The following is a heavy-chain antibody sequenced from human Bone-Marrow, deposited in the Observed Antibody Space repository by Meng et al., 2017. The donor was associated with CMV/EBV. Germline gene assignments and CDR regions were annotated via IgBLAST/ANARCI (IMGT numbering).Heavy chain of an antibody. CDR3: ARGCAIKVSKSSTSCYTSREVIPSNTRNYYYGMDV. CDR2: INPIFGTA. Sequence: SVKVSCKVSGYTLTELSMHWVRQAPGQGLEWMGWINPIFGTANYAQKFQGRVTITTDESTSTAYMELSSLRSEDTAVYYCARGCAIKVSKSSTSCYTSREVIPSNTRNYYYGMDVWGQGTTVTVSS. CDR1: GYTLTELS. V-gene: IGHV1-69*05. J-gene: IGHJ6*02. D-gene: IGHD2-2*02.